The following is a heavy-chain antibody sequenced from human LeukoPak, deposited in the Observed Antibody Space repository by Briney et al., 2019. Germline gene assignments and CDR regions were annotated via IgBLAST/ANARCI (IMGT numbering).Heavy chain of an antibody. CDR1: GFTFDDYT. J-gene: IGHJ4*02. CDR3: AKVGGSGSDDDY. V-gene: IGHV3-43*01. D-gene: IGHD3-10*01. CDR2: ISWDGGST. Sequence: GGSLRLSCAASGFTFDDYTMHWVRQAPGKGLEWVSLISWDGGSTYYADSVKGRFTISRDNSKNSLYLQMNSLRTEDTALYYCAKVGGSGSDDDYWGQGTLVTVSS.